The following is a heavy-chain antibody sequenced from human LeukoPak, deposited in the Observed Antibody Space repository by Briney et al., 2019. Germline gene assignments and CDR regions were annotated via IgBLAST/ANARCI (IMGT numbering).Heavy chain of an antibody. J-gene: IGHJ5*02. D-gene: IGHD3-22*01. CDR1: GASVSNSNYY. CDR2: IYYNGNT. Sequence: SETLSVTCSVSGASVSNSNYYWTWIRQPPGKGLEWIGYIYYNGNTNYNPSLRSRVTIPGDTSKNQFSLKLTSVTAADTAMYYCARNQGRSGYSDWFDPWGRGTLVTVSS. CDR3: ARNQGRSGYSDWFDP. V-gene: IGHV4-61*01.